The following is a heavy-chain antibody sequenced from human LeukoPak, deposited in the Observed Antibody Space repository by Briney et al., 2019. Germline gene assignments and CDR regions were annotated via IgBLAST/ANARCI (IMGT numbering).Heavy chain of an antibody. Sequence: GASVKVSCKASGGTFSSYGITWVRQAPGQGLEWMGWISAYNGNTNYAQNLQGRVTMTTDTSTTTAYMELRSLRSDDTAVYYCAREPYDFLTGSQNGNWFDPWGQGTLVTVSS. CDR1: GGTFSSYG. CDR2: ISAYNGNT. CDR3: AREPYDFLTGSQNGNWFDP. J-gene: IGHJ5*02. D-gene: IGHD3-9*01. V-gene: IGHV1-18*01.